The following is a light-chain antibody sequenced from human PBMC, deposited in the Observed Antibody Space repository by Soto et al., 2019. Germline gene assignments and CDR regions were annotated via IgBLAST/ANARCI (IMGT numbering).Light chain of an antibody. V-gene: IGKV3-15*01. CDR2: GAS. CDR1: QSVRSN. J-gene: IGKJ1*01. CDR3: QQYNNWWT. Sequence: EIVMTQSPAPLSVSPGEKATLYVRASQSVRSNLAWYQQKPGQAPSLLISGASNRATGIPARFGGGRSGTEFTLTISSLQSEEFAVYYCQQYNNWWTFGKGPRWIS.